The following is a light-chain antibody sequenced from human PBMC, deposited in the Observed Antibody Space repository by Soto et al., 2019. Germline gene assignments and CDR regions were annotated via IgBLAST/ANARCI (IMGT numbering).Light chain of an antibody. CDR1: SSDIGGYNY. Sequence: SALTQPASVSGSPGQSITISCTGTSSDIGGYNYVSWYQQHPGKAPKLMIYGVSNRPSGVSGRFFGSKSGNTASLTISGLQPEDEADYYCSSYRSSIIPVVFGGGTQLTVL. J-gene: IGLJ2*01. CDR2: GVS. CDR3: SSYRSSIIPVV. V-gene: IGLV2-14*01.